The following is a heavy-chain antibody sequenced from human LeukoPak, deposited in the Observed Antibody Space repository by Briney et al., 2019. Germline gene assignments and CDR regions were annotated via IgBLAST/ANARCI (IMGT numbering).Heavy chain of an antibody. D-gene: IGHD4-17*01. V-gene: IGHV1-18*01. CDR2: ISAYNGNA. Sequence: ASVKVSCKASGYTFTSYGISWVRQAPGQGLEWMGWISAYNGNANYAQKLQGRVTMTTDTSTSTAYMELRSLRSDDTAVYYCARHSDYGDLPTGHVWGQGTTVTVSS. CDR3: ARHSDYGDLPTGHV. CDR1: GYTFTSYG. J-gene: IGHJ6*02.